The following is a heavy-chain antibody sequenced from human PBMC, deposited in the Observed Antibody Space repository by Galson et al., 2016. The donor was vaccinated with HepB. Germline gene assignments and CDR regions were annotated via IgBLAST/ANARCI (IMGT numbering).Heavy chain of an antibody. Sequence: SLRLSCAGSGFTLSRHSMNWVRQAPGKGLEWISYISITSTTKYYAASVKGRFTISRENAKNSLYLQMNCLRDEDTAVYYCARDDRWYYYDSSGYYYGAFDMWGQGTMVAVSS. CDR2: ISITSTTK. CDR3: ARDDRWYYYDSSGYYYGAFDM. CDR1: GFTLSRHS. D-gene: IGHD3-22*01. J-gene: IGHJ3*02. V-gene: IGHV3-48*02.